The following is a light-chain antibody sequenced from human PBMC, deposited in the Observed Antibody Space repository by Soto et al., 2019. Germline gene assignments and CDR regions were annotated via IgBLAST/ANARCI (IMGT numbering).Light chain of an antibody. CDR3: QQYVSSPRT. J-gene: IGKJ1*01. V-gene: IGKV3-20*01. Sequence: PGERVTLSCRASQSVSSSYLTWYQQKPGQAPRLLIYGASTRATGIPARFSGSGSGTDFTLTITSLQPEDFAVYYCQQYVSSPRTFGRGTKVEIK. CDR1: QSVSSSY. CDR2: GAS.